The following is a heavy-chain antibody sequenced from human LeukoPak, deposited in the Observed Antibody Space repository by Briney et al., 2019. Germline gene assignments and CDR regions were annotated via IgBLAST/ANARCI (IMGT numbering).Heavy chain of an antibody. D-gene: IGHD6-19*01. V-gene: IGHV1-69*13. Sequence: GASVKVSCKASGGTFSSYAISWVRQAPGQGLEWMGGIIPIFGTANYAQKFQGRVTITADESTSTAYMGLSSLRSEDTAVYYCARVPAKYSSGWYKDYWGQGTLVTVSS. J-gene: IGHJ4*02. CDR2: IIPIFGTA. CDR1: GGTFSSYA. CDR3: ARVPAKYSSGWYKDY.